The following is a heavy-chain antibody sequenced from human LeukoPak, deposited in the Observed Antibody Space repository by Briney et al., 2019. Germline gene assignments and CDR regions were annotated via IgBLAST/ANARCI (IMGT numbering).Heavy chain of an antibody. CDR1: GFSFSSYS. Sequence: PGGSLRLSCAASGFSFSSYSMNWVRQAPGKGLEWVSYISCSGSTIYYADLVKGRSTISRANAKHSPHLQIYRPRAENTADYFCAELGMTMIRGVWSEGSTVTISS. D-gene: IGHD3-22*01. V-gene: IGHV3-48*04. CDR3: AELGMTMIRGV. CDR2: ISCSGSTI. J-gene: IGHJ6*04.